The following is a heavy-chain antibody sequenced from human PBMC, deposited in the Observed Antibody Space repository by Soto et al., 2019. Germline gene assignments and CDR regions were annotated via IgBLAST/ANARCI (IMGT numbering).Heavy chain of an antibody. J-gene: IGHJ4*02. CDR1: GGSFSGYY. CDR3: ARGISMMVLVQRDAPDKFYFDS. CDR2: IYHSGST. D-gene: IGHD3-22*01. Sequence: PSETLSLTCAVYGGSFSGYYWSWIRQPPGKGLEWIGEIYHSGSTNYNPSLKSRVTISVDTSKNQFSLRLRSVTAADTAVYYCARGISMMVLVQRDAPDKFYFDSWGQGTLVTVSS. V-gene: IGHV4-34*01.